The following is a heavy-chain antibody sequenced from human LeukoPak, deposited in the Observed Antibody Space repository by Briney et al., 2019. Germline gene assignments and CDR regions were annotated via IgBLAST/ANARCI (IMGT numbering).Heavy chain of an antibody. D-gene: IGHD3-22*01. CDR3: ARDYYDSSGYYYYYYYYYMDV. Sequence: GGSLRLSCAASGFTLSSYWMSWVRQAPGKGLEWVANIKQDGSEKYYVDSVKGGFTISRDNAKNSLYLQMNSLRAEDTTVYYCARDYYDSSGYYYYYYYYYMDVWGKGTTVTVSS. CDR1: GFTLSSYW. CDR2: IKQDGSEK. V-gene: IGHV3-7*01. J-gene: IGHJ6*03.